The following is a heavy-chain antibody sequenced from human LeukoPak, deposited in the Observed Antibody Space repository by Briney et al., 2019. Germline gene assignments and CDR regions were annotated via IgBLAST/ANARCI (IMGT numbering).Heavy chain of an antibody. Sequence: PGGSLRLSCAASGFTLSSYWMHWVRQAPGKGLVWVSRINSDGSSTSYADSVKGRFTISRDNAKNTLYLQMNSLRAEDTAVYYCARDPGYCDNTSCYAANFDYWGQGTLVTVSS. CDR2: INSDGSST. CDR1: GFTLSSYW. CDR3: ARDPGYCDNTSCYAANFDY. V-gene: IGHV3-74*01. J-gene: IGHJ4*02. D-gene: IGHD2-2*01.